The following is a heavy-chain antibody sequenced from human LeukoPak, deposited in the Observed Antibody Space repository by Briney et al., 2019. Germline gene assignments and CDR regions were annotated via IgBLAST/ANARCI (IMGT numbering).Heavy chain of an antibody. CDR1: GFGFISYG. J-gene: IGHJ4*02. CDR3: AKRPSDYGDYVSYFDY. D-gene: IGHD4-17*01. CDR2: ISDDGRRK. V-gene: IGHV3-30*18. Sequence: PGGSLRLSCAASGFGFISYGMHWVRQAPGKGLEWVGVISDDGRRKDYADSVKGRFTISRDNPKDTLYLQMNSLRAEDTAVYYCAKRPSDYGDYVSYFDYWGQGTLVTVSS.